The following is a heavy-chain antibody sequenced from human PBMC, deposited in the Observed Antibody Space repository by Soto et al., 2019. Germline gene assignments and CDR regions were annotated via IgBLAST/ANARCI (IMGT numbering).Heavy chain of an antibody. CDR1: GFTFSSYG. CDR2: ISYDGSNK. Sequence: QVQLVESGGGVVQPGRSLRLSCAASGFTFSSYGMHWVRQAPGKGLEWVAVISYDGSNKYYADSVKGRFTISRDNSKNTLYLQMTSLRAEDTAVYCCAKDRGWLAERYYYGMDVWGQGTTVTVSS. V-gene: IGHV3-30*18. D-gene: IGHD6-19*01. CDR3: AKDRGWLAERYYYGMDV. J-gene: IGHJ6*02.